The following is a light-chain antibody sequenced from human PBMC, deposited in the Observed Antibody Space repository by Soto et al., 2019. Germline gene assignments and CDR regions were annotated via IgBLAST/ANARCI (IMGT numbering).Light chain of an antibody. Sequence: DIQMTQSPSSLSASVGDRVTITCQASQDISNYLNWYQQKPGKAPKLLIYDASDLETGVPSRFSGSGSRTDFTNTISSVPPSVIAIYYGQHYDNLLPLTFGGGTKVESK. CDR3: QHYDNLLPLT. J-gene: IGKJ4*01. V-gene: IGKV1-33*01. CDR2: DAS. CDR1: QDISNY.